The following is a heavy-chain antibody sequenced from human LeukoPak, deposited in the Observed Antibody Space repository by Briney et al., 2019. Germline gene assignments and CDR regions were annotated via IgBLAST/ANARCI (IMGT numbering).Heavy chain of an antibody. Sequence: SETLSLTCAVYGGSFSGYYWSWIRQPPGKGLEWIGYIYYSGSTNYNPSLKSRVTISVDTSKNQFSLKLSSVTAADTAVYYCARYSSGWSFFDYWGQGTLVTVSS. CDR3: ARYSSGWSFFDY. CDR2: IYYSGST. D-gene: IGHD6-19*01. J-gene: IGHJ4*02. CDR1: GGSFSGYY. V-gene: IGHV4-59*01.